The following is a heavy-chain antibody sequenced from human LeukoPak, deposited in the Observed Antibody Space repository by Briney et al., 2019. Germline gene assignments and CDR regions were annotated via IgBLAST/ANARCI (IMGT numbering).Heavy chain of an antibody. V-gene: IGHV3-15*01. CDR3: TTVDGYLGPGKAHYYYYGMDV. CDR1: GFTFSNAW. CDR2: IKSKTDGGTT. D-gene: IGHD2-15*01. Sequence: PGGSLRLSCAASGFTFSNAWMSWVRQAPGKGLEWVGRIKSKTDGGTTDYAAPVKGRFTISRDDSKNTLYLQMNSLKTEDTAVYYCTTVDGYLGPGKAHYYYYGMDVWGQGTTVTVSS. J-gene: IGHJ6*02.